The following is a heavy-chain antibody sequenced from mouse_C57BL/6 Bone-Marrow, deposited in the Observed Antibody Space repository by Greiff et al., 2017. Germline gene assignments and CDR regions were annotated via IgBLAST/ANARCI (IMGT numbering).Heavy chain of an antibody. CDR1: GYAFSSSW. CDR2: IYPGDGDT. D-gene: IGHD3-1*01. V-gene: IGHV1-82*01. J-gene: IGHJ3*01. Sequence: LMEPGASVKISCKASGYAFSSSWMNWVKQRPGKGLEWIGRIYPGDGDTNYNEKFKSKATLTVDKSSSTAYMQLSSLTSEDSAVYYCAKGATGAWFAYWGQGTLVTVSA. CDR3: AKGATGAWFAY.